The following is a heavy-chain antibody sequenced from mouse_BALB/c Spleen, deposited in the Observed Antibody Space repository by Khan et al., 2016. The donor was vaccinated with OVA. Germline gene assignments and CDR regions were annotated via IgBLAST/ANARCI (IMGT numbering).Heavy chain of an antibody. J-gene: IGHJ4*01. D-gene: IGHD1-1*01. CDR2: VSPGSGSP. CDR3: RRSNYDGSSLDAMDY. CDR1: GYTFTSYW. V-gene: IGHV1S41*01. Sequence: DLVKPGASVKLSCKASGYTFTSYWINWIKQRPGQGLEWIGRVSPGSGSPNYNEIFKGKATVTVDKSSSTAYIQLNSLSSEDSAVYFCRRSNYDGSSLDAMDYGGQGTSDTGPS.